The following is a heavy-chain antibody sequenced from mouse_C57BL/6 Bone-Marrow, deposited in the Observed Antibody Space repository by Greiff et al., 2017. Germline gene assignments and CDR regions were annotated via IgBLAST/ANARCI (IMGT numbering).Heavy chain of an antibody. Sequence: VQLQQPGAELVKPGASVKVSCKASGYTFTSYWMHWVKQRPGQGLEWIGRIHPSDSDTNYNQKFKGKATLTVDTSSSTAYMQLSSLTSEDSAVDYCAIDYDYEGYFDVWGTGTTVTVSS. CDR2: IHPSDSDT. CDR3: AIDYDYEGYFDV. CDR1: GYTFTSYW. V-gene: IGHV1-74*01. J-gene: IGHJ1*03. D-gene: IGHD2-4*01.